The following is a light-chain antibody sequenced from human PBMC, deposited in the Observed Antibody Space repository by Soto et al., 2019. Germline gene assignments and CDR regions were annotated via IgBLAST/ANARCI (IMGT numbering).Light chain of an antibody. CDR3: QQYNNWPPGT. Sequence: EIVMTQSPATLSVSPGERATLSCRASQSVSSKLAWYQQKPGQAPRLLIYGASTRATGIPARFSGSGSGTEFTITISSLQSEDFAVYYCQQYNNWPPGTFGQGTKLEIK. CDR2: GAS. J-gene: IGKJ2*01. CDR1: QSVSSK. V-gene: IGKV3-15*01.